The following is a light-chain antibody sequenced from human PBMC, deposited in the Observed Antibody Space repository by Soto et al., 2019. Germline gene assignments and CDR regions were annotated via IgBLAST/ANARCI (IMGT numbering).Light chain of an antibody. CDR1: SIDVGDSDF. CDR3: SSFAATHTYI. CDR2: VVT. J-gene: IGLJ1*01. V-gene: IGLV2-11*01. Sequence: SSLTQPRSVSGSPGQSVTISCTGTSIDVGDSDFVSWYQQHPGKAPKLMIYVVTKRPSGVPDRFSGSKSGNTASLTISGLQDEDEADYYCSSFAATHTYIFGTGTKVTVL.